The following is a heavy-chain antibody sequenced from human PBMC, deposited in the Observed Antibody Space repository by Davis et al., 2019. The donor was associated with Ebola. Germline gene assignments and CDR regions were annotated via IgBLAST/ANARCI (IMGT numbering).Heavy chain of an antibody. CDR2: INPNSGNT. J-gene: IGHJ4*02. CDR1: GYPFTGYY. V-gene: IGHV1-2*02. D-gene: IGHD2-8*02. CDR3: ARAGSYWFDY. Sequence: ASVKVSCKASGYPFTGYYIHWVRQAPGQGLEWMGWINPNSGNTNYAQNFQGRVTMTTDTSVTTGHMELRRLEFDDTALYYCARAGSYWFDYWGQGSPVTVSS.